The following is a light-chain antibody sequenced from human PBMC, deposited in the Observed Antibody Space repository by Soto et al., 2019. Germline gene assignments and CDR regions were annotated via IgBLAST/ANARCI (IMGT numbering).Light chain of an antibody. V-gene: IGKV1-5*01. Sequence: DIQMTQSPATLSASVGDRVTITCRASQSITSSLAWYQQKPGKAPKLLIYDASNLESGVPSRFSGSGSGTEFTLTISSLQPDDFETSYCQQYNGFLWTFGQGTKVDIK. J-gene: IGKJ1*01. CDR1: QSITSS. CDR3: QQYNGFLWT. CDR2: DAS.